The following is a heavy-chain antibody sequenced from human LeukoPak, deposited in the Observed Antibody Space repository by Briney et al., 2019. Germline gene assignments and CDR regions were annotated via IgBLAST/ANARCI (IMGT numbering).Heavy chain of an antibody. J-gene: IGHJ3*02. CDR3: ARIRDGYNDAYDI. CDR1: GYTFTNYY. Sequence: ASVKVSCKASGYTFTNYYIHWVRQAPGQGLEWMGVINPGGGNTNYAQNFQGRVTMTRDTSTSTIYMELSSLRSEDTAIYYCARIRDGYNDAYDIWGQGTVVTVPS. CDR2: INPGGGNT. V-gene: IGHV1-46*01. D-gene: IGHD5-24*01.